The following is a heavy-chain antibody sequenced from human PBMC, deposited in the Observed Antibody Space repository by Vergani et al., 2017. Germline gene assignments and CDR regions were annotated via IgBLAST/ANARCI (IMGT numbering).Heavy chain of an antibody. CDR3: AGVNGYYDDSSCYYYDAYYFDY. J-gene: IGHJ4*02. Sequence: QVQLVQSGAEVKKPGASVKVSCKASGYTFTSYDINWVRQATGQGLEWMGWMNPNSGNTDYAQKFQGRVTMTRNTPISTASMELSSLRSEDTAVYYCAGVNGYYDDSSCYYYDAYYFDYWGQGTLVTVSS. V-gene: IGHV1-8*01. CDR2: MNPNSGNT. D-gene: IGHD3-22*01. CDR1: GYTFTSYD.